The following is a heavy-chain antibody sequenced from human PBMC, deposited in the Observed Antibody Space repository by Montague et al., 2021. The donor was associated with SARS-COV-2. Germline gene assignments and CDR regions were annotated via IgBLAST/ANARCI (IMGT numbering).Heavy chain of an antibody. V-gene: IGHV4-4*02. J-gene: IGHJ4*02. CDR1: GGSISSSYW. Sequence: SETLSLTCAVSGGSISSSYWWCWVRQPAGKGQEWTWVIHHSGSTNYTPSIKSRATISVDKSKNQFAQLLSSVTAAATAVYYWACWGAGWFGCNPGGLDNWGQGTLVTVSS. CDR3: ACWGAGWFGCNPGGLDN. CDR2: IHHSGST. D-gene: IGHD3-10*01.